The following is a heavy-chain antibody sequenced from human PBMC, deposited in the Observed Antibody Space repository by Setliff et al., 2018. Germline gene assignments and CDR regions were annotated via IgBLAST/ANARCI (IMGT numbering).Heavy chain of an antibody. V-gene: IGHV4-4*02. CDR2: IYHSGSI. CDR1: GGSISSSNW. CDR3: ARCGEATAKPFYYYYMDV. J-gene: IGHJ6*03. D-gene: IGHD3-10*01. Sequence: PSETLSLTCTVSGGSISSSNWWTWVRQPPGKGLEWIGEIYHSGSINYNPSLKSRVTMSVDKSKNQFSLKLTSVTAADTAVYYCARCGEATAKPFYYYYMDVWGKGTTVTVSS.